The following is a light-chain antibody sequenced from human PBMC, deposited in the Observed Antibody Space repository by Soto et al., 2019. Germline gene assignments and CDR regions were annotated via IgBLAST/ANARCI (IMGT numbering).Light chain of an antibody. CDR3: RQTYSSPYT. V-gene: IGKV1-39*01. Sequence: DIQMTQSPSSLSASVGDRVTITCRASQSISSYLNWYQQKPGKAPKLLIYGASSLQSGVPSRFSGSGSGTDFTLTISSLQPEDFATYYCRQTYSSPYTFGQGTKLEIK. CDR2: GAS. J-gene: IGKJ2*01. CDR1: QSISSY.